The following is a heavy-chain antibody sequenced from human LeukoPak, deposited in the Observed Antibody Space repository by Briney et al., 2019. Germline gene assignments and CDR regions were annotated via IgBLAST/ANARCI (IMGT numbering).Heavy chain of an antibody. CDR2: ISSSSSYI. V-gene: IGHV3-21*01. Sequence: PGGSLRFSCAASGFTFSSYSMNWVRQAPGKGLEWVSSISSSSSYIYYADSVKGRFTISRDNSKNTLYLQMNSLRAEDTAVYYCARDIAVAGPWIWGQGTMVTVSS. D-gene: IGHD6-19*01. CDR3: ARDIAVAGPWI. CDR1: GFTFSSYS. J-gene: IGHJ3*02.